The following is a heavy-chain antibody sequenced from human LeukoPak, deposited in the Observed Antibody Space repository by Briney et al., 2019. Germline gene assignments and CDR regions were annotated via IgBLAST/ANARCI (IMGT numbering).Heavy chain of an antibody. V-gene: IGHV1-2*02. CDR3: ARKLGYCSSTSCPYYMDV. Sequence: GASVRVSCKASGYTFAGYYMHWVRQAPGQGLEWMGWINPNSGGSNYAQKFQGRVTMTRDTSISTAYMELSRLRSDDTAVYYCARKLGYCSSTSCPYYMDVWGKGTTVTVSS. D-gene: IGHD2-2*01. CDR1: GYTFAGYY. J-gene: IGHJ6*03. CDR2: INPNSGGS.